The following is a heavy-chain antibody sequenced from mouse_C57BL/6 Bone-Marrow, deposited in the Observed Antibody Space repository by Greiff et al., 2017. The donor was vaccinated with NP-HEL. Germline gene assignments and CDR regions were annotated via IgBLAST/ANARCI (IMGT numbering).Heavy chain of an antibody. CDR2: FHPYNDDT. D-gene: IGHD3-2*02. J-gene: IGHJ3*01. CDR3: ARGEGSSGPFAY. V-gene: IGHV1-47*01. CDR1: GYTFTTYP. Sequence: VKLMESGAELVKPGASVKMSCKASGYTFTTYPIEWMKQNHGKSLEWIGNFHPYNDDTKYNEKFKGKATLTVEKSSSTVYLELSRLTSDDSAVYYCARGEGSSGPFAYWGQGTLVTVSA.